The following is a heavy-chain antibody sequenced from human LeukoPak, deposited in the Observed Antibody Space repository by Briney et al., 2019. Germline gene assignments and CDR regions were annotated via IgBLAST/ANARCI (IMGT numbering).Heavy chain of an antibody. Sequence: SETLSLTCTVSGGSISSSSYYWGWIRQPPGKGLERIGEINHSGSTNYNPSLKSRVTISVDTSKNQFSLKLSSVTAADTAVYYCARSGYSYGSPIYYYYYYMDVWGKGTTVTVSS. CDR2: INHSGST. V-gene: IGHV4-39*07. CDR3: ARSGYSYGSPIYYYYYYMDV. J-gene: IGHJ6*03. D-gene: IGHD5-18*01. CDR1: GGSISSSSYY.